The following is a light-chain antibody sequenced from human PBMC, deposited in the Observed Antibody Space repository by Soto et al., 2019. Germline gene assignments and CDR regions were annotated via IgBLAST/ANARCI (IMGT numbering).Light chain of an antibody. Sequence: DIQMTRSPSTLSASVGDRVTITCRASQSISSWLAWYQQKPGKAPKLLIYDASSLESGVPSRFSGSGSGTEFTLTVSCLQPDDFATYYCQQYSSFWTFGQGTKVDIK. CDR2: DAS. V-gene: IGKV1-5*01. J-gene: IGKJ1*01. CDR3: QQYSSFWT. CDR1: QSISSW.